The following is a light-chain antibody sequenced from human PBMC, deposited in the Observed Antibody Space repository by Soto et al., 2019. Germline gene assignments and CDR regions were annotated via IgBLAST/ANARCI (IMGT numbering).Light chain of an antibody. CDR2: DVD. CDR1: SSDVGGYNY. CDR3: SPYTSSSTRV. V-gene: IGLV2-14*03. J-gene: IGLJ1*01. Sequence: QSALTQPASVSGSPGQSIPISCTGTSSDVGGYNYVSWYQHHPGKAPKLIIYDVDNRPSGVSDRFSGSKSGNTASLTISGLQAEDEADYYCSPYTSSSTRVFGTGTKLTVL.